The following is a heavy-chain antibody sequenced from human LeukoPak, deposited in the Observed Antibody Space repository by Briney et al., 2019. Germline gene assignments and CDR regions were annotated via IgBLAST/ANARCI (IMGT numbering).Heavy chain of an antibody. D-gene: IGHD5-12*01. J-gene: IGHJ4*02. Sequence: PGGSLRLSCAASGFTFSTYSMNWLRLAPGKGLEWVSSISPDSNYKYYVDSVKGRFTISRDSAKSSLYLQMNSLRAEDTAVYYCVRGGYRGFEYEYWGQGTLVTVSS. CDR2: ISPDSNYK. V-gene: IGHV3-21*01. CDR1: GFTFSTYS. CDR3: VRGGYRGFEYEY.